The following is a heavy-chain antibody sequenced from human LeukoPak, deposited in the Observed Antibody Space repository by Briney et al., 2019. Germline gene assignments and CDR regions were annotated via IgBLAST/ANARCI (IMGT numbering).Heavy chain of an antibody. CDR1: GFTFSSYG. J-gene: IGHJ5*01. CDR2: ISYDGSNK. V-gene: IGHV3-30*03. Sequence: GGSLRLSCAASGFTFSSYGMHWVRQAPGKGLEWVAVISYDGSNKYYADSVKGRFTISRDNSKNTLYLQMNSLRAEDTAVYFCAREAGSGSYYNFPDSWGQGTLVTVSS. D-gene: IGHD3-10*01. CDR3: AREAGSGSYYNFPDS.